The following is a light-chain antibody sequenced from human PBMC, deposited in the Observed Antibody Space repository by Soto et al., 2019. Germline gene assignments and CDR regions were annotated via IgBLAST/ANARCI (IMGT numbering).Light chain of an antibody. CDR1: SNNVGRFNL. Sequence: QSALTQPASVSGSPGQSITISCTGTSNNVGRFNLVSWYRQVPGKAPKLMIYEVNKRPSGVSNRLSASKSGNTASLTISGLQAEDEADYYCCSYAGNSTLLFGGGTKLTVL. J-gene: IGLJ2*01. CDR2: EVN. V-gene: IGLV2-23*02. CDR3: CSYAGNSTLL.